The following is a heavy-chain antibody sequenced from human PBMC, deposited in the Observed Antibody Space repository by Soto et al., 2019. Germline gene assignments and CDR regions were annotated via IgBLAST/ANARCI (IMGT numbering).Heavy chain of an antibody. CDR1: GFTVSNYA. V-gene: IGHV3-23*01. Sequence: EVQLLESGGGLVQPGGSLRLSCAASGFTVSNYAMTWVRQAPGKGLEWVSFISGSGGTTYYADSVKGRFTISRDNSKNTLYLQMHSLRAEDTAIYYCEKDANWEDHYWGQGTLVTVSS. J-gene: IGHJ4*02. CDR3: EKDANWEDHY. D-gene: IGHD1-1*01. CDR2: ISGSGGTT.